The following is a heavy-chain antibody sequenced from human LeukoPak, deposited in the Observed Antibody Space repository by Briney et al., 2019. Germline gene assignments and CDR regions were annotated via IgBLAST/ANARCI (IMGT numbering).Heavy chain of an antibody. CDR3: ARRSHDCVYLSTEESDAFDI. CDR1: GFTFSSYW. Sequence: GGSLRLSCAASGFTFSSYWMHWVRQAPGKGLVWVSRINSDGSSTSYADSVKGRFTISRDNAKNTLYLQMNSLRAEDTAVYYCARRSHDCVYLSTEESDAFDIWGQGTMVTVSS. D-gene: IGHD2-21*02. J-gene: IGHJ3*02. CDR2: INSDGSST. V-gene: IGHV3-74*01.